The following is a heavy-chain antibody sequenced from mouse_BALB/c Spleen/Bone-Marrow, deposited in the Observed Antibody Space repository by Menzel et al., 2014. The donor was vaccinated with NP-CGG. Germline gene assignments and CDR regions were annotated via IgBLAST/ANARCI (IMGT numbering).Heavy chain of an antibody. CDR2: INPSNGRT. CDR3: ARDGNYRYAMDY. D-gene: IGHD2-1*01. V-gene: IGHV1S81*02. CDR1: GFTFTSYW. J-gene: IGHJ4*01. Sequence: PGASVKLSCMASGFTFTSYWIHWVKQRPGPGPEWIGEINPSNGRTNYNEKFKRKATLTEDKSSSTAYMQLSSLTSEDSAVYYCARDGNYRYAMDYWGQGTSVTVSS.